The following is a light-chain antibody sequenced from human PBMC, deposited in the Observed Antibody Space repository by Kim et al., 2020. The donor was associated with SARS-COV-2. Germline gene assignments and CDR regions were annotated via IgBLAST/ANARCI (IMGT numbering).Light chain of an antibody. CDR2: SNS. J-gene: IGLJ1*01. CDR3: ASWDDRLNAYV. CDR1: SSNIGGNT. Sequence: QSAVTQTPSVSGIPGQRVTISCSGGSSNIGGNTVNWYRQVPGTAPKLLIHSNSQRHSGVPDRFSGSKSDTSASLAISWLQSEDEAAYYCASWDDRLNAYVFGSGTKVTVL. V-gene: IGLV1-44*01.